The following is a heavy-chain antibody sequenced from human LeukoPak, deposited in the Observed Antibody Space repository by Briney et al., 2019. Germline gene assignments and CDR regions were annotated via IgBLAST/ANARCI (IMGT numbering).Heavy chain of an antibody. Sequence: GGSLRLSCAASGFTFSSYAMSWVRQAPGKGLEWVSAISGSGGSAYYADSVKGRFTISRDNAKNTLYLQMNSLRAEDTAVYYCARGLQGIDYWGQGTLVTVSS. CDR3: ARGLQGIDY. D-gene: IGHD4-11*01. CDR1: GFTFSSYA. J-gene: IGHJ4*02. V-gene: IGHV3-23*01. CDR2: ISGSGGSA.